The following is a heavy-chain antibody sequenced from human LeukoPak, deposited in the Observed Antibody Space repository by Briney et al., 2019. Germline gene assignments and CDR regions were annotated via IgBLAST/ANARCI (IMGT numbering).Heavy chain of an antibody. CDR3: ARDYYDSSGYYPNWFDP. J-gene: IGHJ5*02. CDR1: GGSTSSSSYY. D-gene: IGHD3-22*01. V-gene: IGHV4-39*07. Sequence: SETLSLTCTVSGGSTSSSSYYWGWIRQPPGKGLEWIGSIYYSGSTYYNPSLKSRVTISVDTSKNQFSLKLSSVTAADTAVYYCARDYYDSSGYYPNWFDPWGQGTLVTVSS. CDR2: IYYSGST.